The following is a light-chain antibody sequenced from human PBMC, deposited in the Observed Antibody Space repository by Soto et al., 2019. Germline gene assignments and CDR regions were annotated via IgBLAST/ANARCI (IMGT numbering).Light chain of an antibody. CDR3: CSYTRSDTLL. J-gene: IGLJ2*01. CDR1: SSDVGNYNF. Sequence: QSALTQPASVSGSPGQSITISCIGTSSDVGNYNFVSWYQHHPGKAPRLIISEVSNRPSGIPSRFSGSKSGNTASLTISGLRAEYEADYYCCSYTRSDTLLFGGGTKLTGL. CDR2: EVS. V-gene: IGLV2-23*02.